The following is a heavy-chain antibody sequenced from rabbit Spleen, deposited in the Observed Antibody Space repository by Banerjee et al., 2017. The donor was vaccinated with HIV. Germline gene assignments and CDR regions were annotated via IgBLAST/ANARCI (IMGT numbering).Heavy chain of an antibody. D-gene: IGHD8-1*01. CDR3: ARDSGTSFSSYGMDL. CDR2: IDTGSSGFT. J-gene: IGHJ6*01. CDR1: GVSFTSNYY. V-gene: IGHV1S40*01. Sequence: QSLEESGGDLVKPGASLTLTCTASGVSFTSNYYMCWVRQAPGKGLEWIACIDTGSSGFTYFASWAKGRFTLSKTSSTTVTLQVTSLTAADTATYFCARDSGTSFSSYGMDLWGQGTLVTVS.